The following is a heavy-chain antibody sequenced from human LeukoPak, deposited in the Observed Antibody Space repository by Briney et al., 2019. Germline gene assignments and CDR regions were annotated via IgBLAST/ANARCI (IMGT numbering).Heavy chain of an antibody. CDR1: GFTFSSHA. V-gene: IGHV3-23*01. CDR3: AKDGEPGYYDSSGYYDY. CDR2: ITGSGGST. J-gene: IGHJ4*02. D-gene: IGHD3-22*01. Sequence: GGSLRLSCAASGFTFSSHAMGWVRQAPGKGLEWVSSITGSGGSTYYGDSVKGRFTISRDNSKNMLYLQMNSLRAEDAAVYYCAKDGEPGYYDSSGYYDYWGQGTLVTVSS.